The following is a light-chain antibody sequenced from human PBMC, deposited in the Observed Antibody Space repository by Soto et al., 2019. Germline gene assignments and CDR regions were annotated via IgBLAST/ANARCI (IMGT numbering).Light chain of an antibody. J-gene: IGKJ2*01. CDR2: DAS. CDR1: QRVSNSY. V-gene: IGKV3-20*01. Sequence: EIVLTQSPGTLSLSPGDRATLSCRASQRVSNSYLAWCQQKPGQAPRLLIYDASTRAAGVPDRVTGGGSGTDFTLTISALGPEDFALYFCQQYERPPFAFGQGTRLEI. CDR3: QQYERPPFA.